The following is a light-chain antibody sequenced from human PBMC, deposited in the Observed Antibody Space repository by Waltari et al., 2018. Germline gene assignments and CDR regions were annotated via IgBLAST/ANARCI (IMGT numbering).Light chain of an antibody. CDR1: ALPKTN. Sequence: SYELTQPPSLSVSPGQTARTTCAGEALPKTNAYWYQQKPGQAPMLLIFKDTDRPSRIPERFSGSSSGTTVTLTISGVQTEDEADYYCQSADSSGTYPSVFGGGTKLTVL. CDR3: QSADSSGTYPSV. CDR2: KDT. V-gene: IGLV3-25*03. J-gene: IGLJ3*02.